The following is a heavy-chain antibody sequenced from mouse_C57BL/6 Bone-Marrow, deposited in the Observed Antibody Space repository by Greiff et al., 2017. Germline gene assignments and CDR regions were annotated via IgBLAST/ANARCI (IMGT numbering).Heavy chain of an antibody. CDR2: IWSGGST. Sequence: LVESGPGLVQPSQSLSITCTVSGFSLTSYGVHWVRQSPGKGLEWLGVIWSGGSTDYNAAFISRLSISKDNSKSQVFFKMNSLQADDTAIYYCASGGNHGAMDYWGQGTSVTVSS. CDR1: GFSLTSYG. D-gene: IGHD2-1*01. CDR3: ASGGNHGAMDY. V-gene: IGHV2-2*01. J-gene: IGHJ4*01.